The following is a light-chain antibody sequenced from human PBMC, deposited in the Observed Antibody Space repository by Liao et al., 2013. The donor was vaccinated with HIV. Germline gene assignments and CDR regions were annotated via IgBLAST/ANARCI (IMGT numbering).Light chain of an antibody. Sequence: SYELTQPPSVSVAPGKTARITCGGDFIGSKTVHWYHQKPGQAPVLVIYYDSDRPSGIPERFSGSNSGNTATLTISRVEAGDEADYYCQVWDSSSDYWVFGGGTEADRP. V-gene: IGLV3-21*01. CDR2: YDS. CDR1: FIGSKT. CDR3: QVWDSSSDYWV. J-gene: IGLJ3*02.